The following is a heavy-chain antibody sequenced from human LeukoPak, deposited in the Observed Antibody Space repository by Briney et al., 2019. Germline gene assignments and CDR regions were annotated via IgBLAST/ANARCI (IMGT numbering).Heavy chain of an antibody. Sequence: APVKVSCKASGYTLTSYGINWGRQAPGQRPEWMGWISAYNCNTNYAQKLQGRVTMTTDTSTSTAYMELRSLRSDDTAVYYCARDPAAHDYGDYRPGYYYMDVWGKGTTVTVSS. CDR3: ARDPAAHDYGDYRPGYYYMDV. V-gene: IGHV1-18*01. D-gene: IGHD4-17*01. CDR1: GYTLTSYG. J-gene: IGHJ6*03. CDR2: ISAYNCNT.